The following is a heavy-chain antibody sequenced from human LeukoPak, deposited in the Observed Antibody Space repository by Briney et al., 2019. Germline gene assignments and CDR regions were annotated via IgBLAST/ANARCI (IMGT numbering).Heavy chain of an antibody. D-gene: IGHD2-21*01. CDR2: IYYSGST. V-gene: IGHV4-59*01. CDR1: GGSISSYY. CDR3: ARDGGAISPS. Sequence: SETLSLTCTVSGGSISSYYWSWIRQPPGKGLEWIGYIYYSGSTNYNPSLKSRVTISVDTSKNQFSLKLSSVTAADTAVYYCARDGGAISPSWGQGTLVTVSS. J-gene: IGHJ5*02.